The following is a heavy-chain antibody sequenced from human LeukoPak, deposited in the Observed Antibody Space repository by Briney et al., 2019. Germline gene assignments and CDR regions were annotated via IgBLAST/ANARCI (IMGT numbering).Heavy chain of an antibody. CDR3: ATLGGVSPRAQDHYYYYMDV. D-gene: IGHD3-16*01. CDR1: GYTFIDYY. CDR2: LDPEDGET. J-gene: IGHJ6*03. V-gene: IGHV1-69-2*01. Sequence: ATVKISCKASGYTFIDYYIHWVQQAPGKGLEWMGRLDPEDGETIYSEKFHGRVTIIADTSTDTAYMELCSLRSEDTAVYYCATLGGVSPRAQDHYYYYMDVWGKGTTVTVSS.